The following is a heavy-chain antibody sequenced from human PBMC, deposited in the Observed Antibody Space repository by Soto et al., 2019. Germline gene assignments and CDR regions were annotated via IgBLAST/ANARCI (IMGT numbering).Heavy chain of an antibody. CDR2: IYYSGST. CDR1: GGSISNYY. Sequence: SETLSLTCTVSGGSISNYYWSWIRQPPGKGLEWIGSIYYSGSTYYNPSLKSRVTISVDTSKNQFSLKLSSVTAADTAVYYCASWYYYYYRMAVWGQRTTVLVSS. D-gene: IGHD6-13*01. CDR3: ASWYYYYYRMAV. V-gene: IGHV4-59*05. J-gene: IGHJ6*02.